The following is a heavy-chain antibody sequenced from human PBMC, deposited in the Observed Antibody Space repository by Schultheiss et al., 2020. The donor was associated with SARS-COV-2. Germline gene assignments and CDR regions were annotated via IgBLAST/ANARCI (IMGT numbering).Heavy chain of an antibody. V-gene: IGHV3-23*01. CDR3: ARENDFGDYVFDY. J-gene: IGHJ4*02. Sequence: GGSLRLSCAASGFTFSSYAMSWVRQAPGKGLEWVSAISGSGGSTYYADSVKGRFTISRDNPKNSLYLQMNSLRAEDTAVYYCARENDFGDYVFDYWGQGTLVTVSS. CDR2: ISGSGGST. D-gene: IGHD4-17*01. CDR1: GFTFSSYA.